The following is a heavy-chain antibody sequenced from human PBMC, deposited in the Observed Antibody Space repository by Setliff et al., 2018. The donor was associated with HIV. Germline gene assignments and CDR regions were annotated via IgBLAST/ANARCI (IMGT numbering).Heavy chain of an antibody. CDR3: AREDYYYYGMDV. V-gene: IGHV4-38-2*02. CDR1: GGSISGHY. Sequence: PSETLSLTCSVSGGSISGHYWGWVRQPPGKGLEWIGSIYHSGSTYYNPSLKSRVTISVDTSKNQFSLKLSSVTAADTAVYYCAREDYYYYGMDVWGQGTTVTVSS. CDR2: IYHSGST. J-gene: IGHJ6*02.